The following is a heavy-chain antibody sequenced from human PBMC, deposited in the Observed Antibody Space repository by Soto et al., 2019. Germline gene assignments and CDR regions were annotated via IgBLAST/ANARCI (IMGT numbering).Heavy chain of an antibody. J-gene: IGHJ4*02. CDR1: AASSGRSSYF. D-gene: IGHD5-12*01. CDR2: LYYSGSA. Sequence: LSLTCTVSAASSGRSSYFWGWIRQPPGKGLEWIGSLYYSGSAYYNPSLYSRVTISADTSKNLLSLKLRSVTAADTAVYYCARRDRGGNGGKSFPFWGQGTLVTVSS. CDR3: ARRDRGGNGGKSFPF. V-gene: IGHV4-39*01.